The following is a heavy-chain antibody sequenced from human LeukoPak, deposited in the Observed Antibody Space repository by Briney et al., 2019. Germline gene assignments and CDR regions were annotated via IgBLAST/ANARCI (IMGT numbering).Heavy chain of an antibody. Sequence: SETLSLTCAVYGVSFSGYYWSWIRQPPGKGLEWIGEINHSGSTNYNPSLKSRVTISVDTSKNQFSLKLSSVTAADTAVYYCARGWDGGLLGYWGQGTLVTVSS. J-gene: IGHJ4*02. D-gene: IGHD2-15*01. CDR1: GVSFSGYY. CDR2: INHSGST. CDR3: ARGWDGGLLGY. V-gene: IGHV4-34*01.